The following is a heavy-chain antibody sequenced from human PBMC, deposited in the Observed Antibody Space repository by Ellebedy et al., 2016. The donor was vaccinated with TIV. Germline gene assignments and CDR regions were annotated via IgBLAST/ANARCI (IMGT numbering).Heavy chain of an antibody. J-gene: IGHJ4*02. D-gene: IGHD6-13*01. V-gene: IGHV3-21*01. CDR1: GITFLTYT. Sequence: GGSLRLSXTASGITFLTYTMNWVRQAPGKGLEWVSSIISSIRFIYSTDSVKGRFTISRDNAKKSLYLQMNSLKAEDTAVYYCARENSIGATGADYWGQGTLVAVSS. CDR2: IISSIRFI. CDR3: ARENSIGATGADY.